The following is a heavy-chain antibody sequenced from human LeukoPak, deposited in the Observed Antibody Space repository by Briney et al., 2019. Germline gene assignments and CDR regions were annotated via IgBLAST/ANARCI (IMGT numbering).Heavy chain of an antibody. J-gene: IGHJ6*02. D-gene: IGHD6-13*01. CDR2: IGTAGDT. CDR1: GFTFSSYD. V-gene: IGHV3-13*01. Sequence: GGSLRLSCAASGFTFSSYDMHWVRQATGKGLEWVSAIGTAGDTYYPASVKGRFTISRENAKNSLYLQMNSPRAGDTAVYYCARAGLGIAAAGMNGIDVWGQESTVTVSS. CDR3: ARAGLGIAAAGMNGIDV.